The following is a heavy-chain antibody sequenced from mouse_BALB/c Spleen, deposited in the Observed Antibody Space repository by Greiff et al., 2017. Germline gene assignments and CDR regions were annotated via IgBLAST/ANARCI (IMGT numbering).Heavy chain of an antibody. CDR1: GFSLSRYS. J-gene: IGHJ2*01. V-gene: IGHV2-6-4*01. CDR3: ARNSDYGSSPYYFDD. D-gene: IGHD1-1*01. Sequence: VKLVESGPGLVAPSQSLSITCTVSGFSLSRYSVHWVRQPPGKGLEWLGMIWGGGSTDYNSALKSRLSISKDNSKSQVFLKMNSLQTDDTAMYYCARNSDYGSSPYYFDDWGQGTTLTVSS. CDR2: IWGGGST.